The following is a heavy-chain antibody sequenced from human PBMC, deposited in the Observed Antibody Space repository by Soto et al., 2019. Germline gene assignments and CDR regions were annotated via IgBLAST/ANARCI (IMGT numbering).Heavy chain of an antibody. J-gene: IGHJ6*02. CDR1: GFTFSSYS. CDR3: AIDLPTYRSSSFPSYYRMDV. V-gene: IGHV3-48*02. D-gene: IGHD6-6*01. Sequence: EVQLVEAGGGLVQPGGSLRLSCAASGFTFSSYSMNWVRQAPGKGLEWVSYISSSSSTIYYADSVKGRFTISRDNAKNSLYLQMNRLRDEDTAVYYCAIDLPTYRSSSFPSYYRMDVWGQGTTVTVSS. CDR2: ISSSSSTI.